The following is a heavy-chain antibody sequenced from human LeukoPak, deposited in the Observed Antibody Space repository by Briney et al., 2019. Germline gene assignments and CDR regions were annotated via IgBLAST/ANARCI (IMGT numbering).Heavy chain of an antibody. CDR1: GFTFDDYA. V-gene: IGHV3-43D*03. J-gene: IGHJ4*02. CDR3: AKEGGGYQFDY. CDR2: ISWDGGST. Sequence: GGSLRLSCAASGFTFDDYAVHWVRQAPGKGLEWVSLISWDGGSTYYADSVKGRFTISRDNSKNSLYLQMNSLRAEDTALYYCAKEGGGYQFDYWGQGTLVTVSS. D-gene: IGHD3-22*01.